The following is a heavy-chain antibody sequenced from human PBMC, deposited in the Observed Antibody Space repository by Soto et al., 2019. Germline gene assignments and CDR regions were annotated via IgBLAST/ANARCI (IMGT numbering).Heavy chain of an antibody. CDR2: IKSKIDGGTT. Sequence: EVQLVESGGGLVKPGGSLRLSCAASGFTFKNAWMSWVRQAPGKGLEWVGRIKSKIDGGTTDYAAPVKGRFTISRDDSKNTLYLQMNSLKPEDTAVYYCTTDRWFDPWGQGTLVTVSS. J-gene: IGHJ5*02. V-gene: IGHV3-15*01. CDR1: GFTFKNAW. CDR3: TTDRWFDP.